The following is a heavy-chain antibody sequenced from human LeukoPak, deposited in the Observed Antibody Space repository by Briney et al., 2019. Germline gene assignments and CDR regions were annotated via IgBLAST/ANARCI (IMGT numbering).Heavy chain of an antibody. D-gene: IGHD4-17*01. CDR3: AKGPYGDYAGWYFQH. CDR2: ISGSGGST. Sequence: GGSLRLSCAASGFTFSSYAMGWVRQAPGKGLEWVSAISGSGGSTYYADSVKGRFTISRDNSKNTLYLQMNSLRAEDTAVYYCAKGPYGDYAGWYFQHWGQGTLVTVSS. J-gene: IGHJ1*01. V-gene: IGHV3-23*01. CDR1: GFTFSSYA.